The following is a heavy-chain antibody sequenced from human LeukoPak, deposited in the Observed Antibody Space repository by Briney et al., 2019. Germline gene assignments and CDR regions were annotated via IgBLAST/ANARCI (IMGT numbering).Heavy chain of an antibody. CDR1: GGSIKTYY. CDR3: VRDQSEFDS. Sequence: SETLSLTCSVSGGSIKTYYWTWIRQPPGKGLEWIGYIHYSGSTDSNPSLMGRVTISLDTSKSQFSLELRSVTAADTAVYYCVRDQSEFDSWGQGTVVTASS. V-gene: IGHV4-59*01. CDR2: IHYSGST. J-gene: IGHJ4*02.